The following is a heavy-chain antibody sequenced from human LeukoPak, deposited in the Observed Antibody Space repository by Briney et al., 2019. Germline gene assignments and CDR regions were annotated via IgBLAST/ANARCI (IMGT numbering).Heavy chain of an antibody. V-gene: IGHV1-8*01. CDR2: MNPNRGNT. J-gene: IGHJ5*02. CDR1: GYTFTSYD. CDR3: ARGLHSSGWYWFDP. Sequence: ASVKVSCKASGYTFTSYDINWVRQATGQGLEWMGWMNPNRGNTGYAQKFQGRVTMTRNTSISTAYMELSSLRSEDTAVYYCARGLHSSGWYWFDPWGQGTLVTVSS. D-gene: IGHD6-19*01.